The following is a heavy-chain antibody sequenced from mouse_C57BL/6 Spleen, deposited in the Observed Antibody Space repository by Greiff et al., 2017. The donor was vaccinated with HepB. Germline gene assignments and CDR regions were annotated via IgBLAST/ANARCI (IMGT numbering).Heavy chain of an antibody. Sequence: DVQLQESGPGLVKPSQSLSLTCSVTGYSITSGYYWNWIRQFPGNKLEWMGYISYDGSNNYNPSLKNRISITRDTSKNQFFLKLNSVTTEDTATYYCAREDDGYYLDYWGQGTTLTVSS. D-gene: IGHD2-3*01. V-gene: IGHV3-6*01. J-gene: IGHJ2*01. CDR3: AREDDGYYLDY. CDR1: GYSITSGYY. CDR2: ISYDGSN.